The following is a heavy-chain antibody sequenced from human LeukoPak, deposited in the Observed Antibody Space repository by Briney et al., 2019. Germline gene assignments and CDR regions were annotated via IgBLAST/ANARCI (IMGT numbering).Heavy chain of an antibody. CDR2: INHSGST. V-gene: IGHV4-34*01. J-gene: IGHJ4*02. CDR1: GGSFSGYY. CDR3: ARRARAYYYGSGSLDY. D-gene: IGHD3-10*01. Sequence: PSETLSLTCAVYGGSFSGYYWSWIRQPPGKGLEWIGEINHSGSTNYNPSLKSRVTISVDTSKNQFSLKLSSVTAADTAVYYCARRARAYYYGSGSLDYWGQGTLVTVSS.